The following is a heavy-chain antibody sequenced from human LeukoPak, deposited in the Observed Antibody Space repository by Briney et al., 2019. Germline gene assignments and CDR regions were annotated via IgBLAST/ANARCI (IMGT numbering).Heavy chain of an antibody. CDR1: GCTFSSYA. CDR2: ISGSGGST. CDR3: AKGGYGSGSYFPDPNFDY. D-gene: IGHD3-10*01. J-gene: IGHJ4*02. Sequence: PGGSLRLSCAASGCTFSSYAMSWVRQAPGKGLEWVSAISGSGGSTYYADSVKGRFTISRDNSKNTLYLQMNSLRAEDTAVYYCAKGGYGSGSYFPDPNFDYWGQGTLVTVSS. V-gene: IGHV3-23*01.